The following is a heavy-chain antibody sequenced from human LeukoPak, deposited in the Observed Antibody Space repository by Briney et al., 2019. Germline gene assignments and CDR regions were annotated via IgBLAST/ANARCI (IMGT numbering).Heavy chain of an antibody. D-gene: IGHD3-10*01. CDR2: IYYSGST. J-gene: IGHJ3*02. Sequence: PSETLSLTCTVPDGSISSYYWSWIRQPPGKGLEWIGYIYYSGSTKYKPSLKSRVTISVDTSKNQFSLKLNSVTAADTAVYYCSGDFYGSVDIWGEGTMVTVSS. CDR1: DGSISSYY. V-gene: IGHV4-59*12. CDR3: SGDFYGSVDI.